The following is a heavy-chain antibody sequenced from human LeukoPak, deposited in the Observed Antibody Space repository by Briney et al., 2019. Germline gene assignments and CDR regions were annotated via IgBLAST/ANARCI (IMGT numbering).Heavy chain of an antibody. D-gene: IGHD2-2*01. Sequence: GSLRLSCSASGFTFSSYEMNCVPQAPGKGLEWVSYISSSGSAISYADSVRGRFTISRDNATNTLYLQRNSLRADDTAVYYCARVCMSYAHHLDYWGQGTLVTVSS. J-gene: IGHJ4*02. CDR1: GFTFSSYE. V-gene: IGHV3-48*03. CDR2: ISSSGSAI. CDR3: ARVCMSYAHHLDY.